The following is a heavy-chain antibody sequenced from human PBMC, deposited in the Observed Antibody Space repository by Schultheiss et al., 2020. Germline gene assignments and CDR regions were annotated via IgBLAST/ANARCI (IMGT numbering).Heavy chain of an antibody. D-gene: IGHD6-13*01. CDR1: GGSISSGYY. V-gene: IGHV4-38-2*02. J-gene: IGHJ4*02. CDR3: ARHRRISWDLDL. CDR2: IYHSGST. Sequence: SETLSLTCTVSGGSISSGYYWGWIRQPPGKGLEWIGSIYHSGSTYYNPSLKSRVTISVDTSKKQFSLKLSSVTAADTAVYYCARHRRISWDLDLWGQGTLVTVSS.